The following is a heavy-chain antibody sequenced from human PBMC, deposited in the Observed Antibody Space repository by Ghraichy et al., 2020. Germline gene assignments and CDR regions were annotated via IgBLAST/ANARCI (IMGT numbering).Heavy chain of an antibody. J-gene: IGHJ5*02. CDR3: VKTRQARDYSGGYDL. D-gene: IGHD4-11*01. CDR1: GFTFSIFP. V-gene: IGHV3-64D*06. CDR2: LRGDVSEI. Sequence: GGSLRLSCSASGFTFSIFPIHWVRQAPGKGLEFVSALRGDVSEIYYSDSVRHRFTISRDNSKNTVYLQMNGLSADDTAVYYCVKTRQARDYSGGYDLWGLGTLVTVSS.